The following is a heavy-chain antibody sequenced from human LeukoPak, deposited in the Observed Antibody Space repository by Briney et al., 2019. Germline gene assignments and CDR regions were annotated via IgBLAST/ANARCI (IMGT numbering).Heavy chain of an antibody. CDR2: ISAYNGNT. CDR3: ARAGTAMLYYFDY. D-gene: IGHD5-18*01. V-gene: IGHV1-18*01. CDR1: GGTFSSYA. Sequence: ASVKVSCKASGGTFSSYAISWVRQAPGQGLEWMGWISAYNGNTNYAQKLQGRVTMTTDTSTSTAYMDLRSLRSDDTAVYYCARAGTAMLYYFDYWGQGTLVTVSS. J-gene: IGHJ4*02.